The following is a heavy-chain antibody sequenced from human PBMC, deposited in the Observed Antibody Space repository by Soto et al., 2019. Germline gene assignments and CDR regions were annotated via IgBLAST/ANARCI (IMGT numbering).Heavy chain of an antibody. CDR3: ARYSGWYSYNWFDP. D-gene: IGHD6-19*01. J-gene: IGHJ5*02. CDR2: INPSGKTI. Sequence: PGGSRSPSWLVDAFSLTSIEMNWVRPAPRKGPEWIAVINPSGKTISYADSVKGRFTTSRDNAENSVYLQMSSLRGEDTAMYYCARYSGWYSYNWFDPWGQGTLVTVSS. CDR1: AFSLTSIE. V-gene: IGHV3-48*03.